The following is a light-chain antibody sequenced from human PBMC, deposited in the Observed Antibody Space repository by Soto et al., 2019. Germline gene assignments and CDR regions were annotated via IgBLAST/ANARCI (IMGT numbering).Light chain of an antibody. CDR2: EVS. V-gene: IGLV2-8*01. CDR3: SSYAGSNNCYV. CDR1: SIDVGGYNY. Sequence: LTQPLSGSWVPGRARTIVCPGTSIDVGGYNYVSWYQQHPGKAPKLMIYEVSKRPSGVPDRFSGSKSCNTASLTVSGLQSDNEADYYCSSYAGSNNCYVFGTGTKVTGL. J-gene: IGLJ1*01.